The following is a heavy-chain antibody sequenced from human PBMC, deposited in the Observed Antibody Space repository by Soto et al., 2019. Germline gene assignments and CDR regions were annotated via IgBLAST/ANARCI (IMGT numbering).Heavy chain of an antibody. D-gene: IGHD3-22*01. CDR2: IHYRGST. CDR3: ARGDDTSGYYMGRFDY. J-gene: IGHJ4*02. CDR1: GGSITHYY. V-gene: IGHV4-59*01. Sequence: SETLSLTCTVSGGSITHYYWSWVRQPPGKGLEWIGYIHYRGSTNYNPSLKSRVTQSVNTSKNQLSLKLSSVTAADTAVYYCARGDDTSGYYMGRFDYWGQGAPVTVS.